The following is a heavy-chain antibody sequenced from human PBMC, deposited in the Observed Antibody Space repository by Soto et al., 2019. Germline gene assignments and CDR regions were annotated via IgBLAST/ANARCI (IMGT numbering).Heavy chain of an antibody. V-gene: IGHV2-5*02. D-gene: IGHD3-16*01. CDR2: IYWDDDT. CDR1: GFSFSADGVG. Sequence: QITLKESGPPLVKPTQTLTLTCIFSGFSFSADGVGVGWIRQPPGKALEWLALIYWDDDTRYRPSLKSRLTNHKDPPKNQVVLTMTNMDPLDTATYYCAHAFGGTSWPNDAFDVWGQGTVVTVSS. CDR3: AHAFGGTSWPNDAFDV. J-gene: IGHJ3*01.